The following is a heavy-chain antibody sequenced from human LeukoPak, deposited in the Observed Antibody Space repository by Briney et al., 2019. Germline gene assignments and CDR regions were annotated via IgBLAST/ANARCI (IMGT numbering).Heavy chain of an antibody. Sequence: GGSLRLSYAASGFTFSDYYMIWIRQAPGKGLEWVSYISKSGGDTKYADSVKGRFTISRDNAKNSLYLQMNSLRADDTAIYYCARVRQSGSPLDYWGQGTLVTVSS. CDR1: GFTFSDYY. D-gene: IGHD1-26*01. V-gene: IGHV3-11*05. CDR3: ARVRQSGSPLDY. CDR2: ISKSGGDT. J-gene: IGHJ4*02.